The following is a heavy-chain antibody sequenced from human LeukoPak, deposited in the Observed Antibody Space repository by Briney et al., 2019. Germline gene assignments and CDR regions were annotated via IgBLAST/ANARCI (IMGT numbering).Heavy chain of an antibody. D-gene: IGHD1-26*01. CDR3: AKVGRSGSYADLGY. CDR2: ISGSGGST. J-gene: IGHJ4*02. CDR1: GFTFSSYA. V-gene: IGHV3-23*01. Sequence: GGSLRLSCAASGFTFSSYATSWVRQAPGKGLEWVSAISGSGGSTYYADSVKGRFTISRDNSKNTLYLQMNSLRAEDTAVYYCAKVGRSGSYADLGYWGQGTLVTVSS.